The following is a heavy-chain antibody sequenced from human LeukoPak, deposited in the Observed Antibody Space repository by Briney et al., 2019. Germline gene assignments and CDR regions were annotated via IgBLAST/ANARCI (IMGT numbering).Heavy chain of an antibody. CDR3: ARGSFGVVIIPFDY. CDR2: IYHSGST. CDR1: GGSISSSNW. Sequence: SETLSLTCAVSGGSISSSNWWSWVRQPPGKGLEWIGEIYHSGSTNYNPSLKSRVTISVDKSKNQFSLKLSSVTAADTAVYYCARGSFGVVIIPFDYWGQGTLVTVSS. D-gene: IGHD3-3*01. V-gene: IGHV4-4*02. J-gene: IGHJ4*02.